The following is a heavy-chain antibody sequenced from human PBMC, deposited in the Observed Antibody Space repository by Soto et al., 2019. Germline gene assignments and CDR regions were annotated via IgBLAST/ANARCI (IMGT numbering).Heavy chain of an antibody. CDR1: GGSISGYY. J-gene: IGHJ6*02. CDR3: ARHYCILRYFEWLLAEDSNGMDV. CDR2: IYYSGNT. V-gene: IGHV4-59*01. D-gene: IGHD3-9*01. Sequence: SETLSLTCTVTGGSISGYYWSWVRQAPGRRPEWIGYIYYSGNTLYNPSLESRVTISVDTSKNQFSMKLTSVTAADTAVYYCARHYCILRYFEWLLAEDSNGMDVWGQGTPVTVSS.